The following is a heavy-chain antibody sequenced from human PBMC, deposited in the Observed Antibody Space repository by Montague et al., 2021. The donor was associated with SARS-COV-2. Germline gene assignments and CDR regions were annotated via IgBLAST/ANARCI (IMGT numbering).Heavy chain of an antibody. J-gene: IGHJ3*01. CDR1: GASLSSDSLS. V-gene: IGHV6-1*01. Sequence: ASPGASLSSDSLSWHWIRQSPSRGLEWLASTYYRSKWYNDSAPSVSGRATVKPDTSRNQFSLHLDSVTPEDTALYFCARKMDSSFDVWGKGTMVIVS. CDR2: TYYRSKWYN. D-gene: IGHD2-2*03. CDR3: ARKMDSSFDV.